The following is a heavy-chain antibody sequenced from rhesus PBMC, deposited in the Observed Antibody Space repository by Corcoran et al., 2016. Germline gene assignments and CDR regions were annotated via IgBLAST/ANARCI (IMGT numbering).Heavy chain of an antibody. V-gene: IGHV1S9*01. CDR2: ITPSNENT. J-gene: IGHJ6*01. CDR1: GYLFSSYY. Sequence: QVQLVQSGAEVKKPGASVKLPCKASGYLFSSYYINCVRQAPGQVLEWMGGITPSNENTGYEEKFQSRVTMTRDTSTSTDYMELSSLRSGDTAVYYCTRRLSSHYGLDSWGQGVVVTVSS. CDR3: TRRLSSHYGLDS. D-gene: IGHD4-29*01.